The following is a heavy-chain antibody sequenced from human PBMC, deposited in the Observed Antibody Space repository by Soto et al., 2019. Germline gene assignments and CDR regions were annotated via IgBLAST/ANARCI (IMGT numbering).Heavy chain of an antibody. CDR3: ARDEGVAAPSPGVDV. CDR2: ISSSSGTK. J-gene: IGHJ6*01. D-gene: IGHD2-15*01. Sequence: EVQLVESGGGLVQPGGSLRLSCAASGFSFSSYSMNWVRQAPGKGLEWVSYISSSSGTKYYADSVKGRFTISRAHANKPLYRQMNSLRDEDAAVYCCARDEGVAAPSPGVDVWGQGTTVTVSS. V-gene: IGHV3-48*02. CDR1: GFSFSSYS.